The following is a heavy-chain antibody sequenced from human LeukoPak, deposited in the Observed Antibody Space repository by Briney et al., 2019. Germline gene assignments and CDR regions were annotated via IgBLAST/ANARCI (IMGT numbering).Heavy chain of an antibody. CDR1: GFIFSSHW. V-gene: IGHV3-7*05. Sequence: GGSLRLSCAASGFIFSSHWMYWVRQAPGKGLEWVANIKQDGSETYYVDSVKGRFTISRDNAKNSLYLQMNSLRAEDMAVYYCTRIIVEVPGVSDYCDFWGQETLVTVSS. CDR2: IKQDGSET. D-gene: IGHD2-2*01. J-gene: IGHJ4*02. CDR3: TRIIVEVPGVSDYCDF.